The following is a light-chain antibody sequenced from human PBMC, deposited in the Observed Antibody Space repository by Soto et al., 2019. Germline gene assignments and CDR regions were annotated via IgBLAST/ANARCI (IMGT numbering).Light chain of an antibody. CDR2: DVS. V-gene: IGLV2-14*01. J-gene: IGLJ1*01. CDR1: SSDVGGYNY. Sequence: CALTRAASGKRFHRWGSSIIKKGTSSDVGGYNYVSWYQQQPGKAPKFMIYDVSNRPSGVSNRFSGSKSGNTASQTISGLQAEDEADYYCCSYTTSNTRQIVFGTVTKVIVL. CDR3: CSYTTSNTRQIV.